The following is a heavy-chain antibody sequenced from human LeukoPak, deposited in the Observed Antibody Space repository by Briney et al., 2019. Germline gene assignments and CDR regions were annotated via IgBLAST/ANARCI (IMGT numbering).Heavy chain of an antibody. D-gene: IGHD3-10*01. CDR3: ARHTMVRGLNWFDP. V-gene: IGHV4-59*08. J-gene: IGHJ5*02. Sequence: SETLSLTCTVSGGSISSYYWSWIRQPPGKGLEWIGYIYYSGSTNYNPSLKSRVTIPVDTSKNQFSLKLSSVTAADTAVYYCARHTMVRGLNWFDPWGQGTLVTVSS. CDR1: GGSISSYY. CDR2: IYYSGST.